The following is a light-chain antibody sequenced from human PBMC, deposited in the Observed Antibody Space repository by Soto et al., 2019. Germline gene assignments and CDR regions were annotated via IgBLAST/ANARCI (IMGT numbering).Light chain of an antibody. V-gene: IGKV1-39*01. CDR1: LTIGDS. CDR2: GAS. Sequence: DIQMTQSPSSLSASVGDRVTITCRASLTIGDSLSWFQQKAGKPPTLLIYGASALQSGVPARFSGSGSGTDFTLTISSLQPEDFATYYCQQSYSTPRTFGQGTKVDIK. CDR3: QQSYSTPRT. J-gene: IGKJ1*01.